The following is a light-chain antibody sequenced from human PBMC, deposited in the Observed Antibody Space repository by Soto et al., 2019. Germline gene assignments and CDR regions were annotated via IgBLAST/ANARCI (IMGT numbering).Light chain of an antibody. CDR3: QTWGTGIHVV. J-gene: IGLJ2*01. Sequence: QPVLTQSPSASASLGASVKLTCTLSSGHSSYAIAWHQQQPEKGPRYLMKLDSDGSHTKGDAIPDRFSGSSSGAERYLTISSLQSEDEPDYYCQTWGTGIHVVFGGGTQLTVL. CDR2: LDSDGSH. V-gene: IGLV4-69*01. CDR1: SGHSSYA.